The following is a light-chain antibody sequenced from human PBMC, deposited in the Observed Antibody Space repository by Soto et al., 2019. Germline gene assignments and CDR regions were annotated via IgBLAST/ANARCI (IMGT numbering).Light chain of an antibody. CDR1: QSISIN. J-gene: IGKJ2*01. Sequence: EIVMTQSPATLSVSPGERATLSCRASQSISINLAWYQQKLGQAPRLLIYGASTRATDIPARFSGSGSGTEFTLTISSLQSEDYAAYYCHRYDSWPPYTFGQGTKVDIK. CDR3: HRYDSWPPYT. CDR2: GAS. V-gene: IGKV3-15*01.